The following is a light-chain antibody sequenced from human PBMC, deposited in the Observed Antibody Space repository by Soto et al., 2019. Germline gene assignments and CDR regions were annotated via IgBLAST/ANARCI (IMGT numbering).Light chain of an antibody. CDR2: SDN. Sequence: QSVLTQPPSASGTPGQRVTISCSGSSSNVGSNAVNWYQQLPGTAPKLLIYSDNQRPSGVPDRFSGSKSGTSASLAISGLQPQDEADYYCAPWDDSLNGWVFGGGTKVTVL. CDR1: SSNVGSNA. CDR3: APWDDSLNGWV. V-gene: IGLV1-44*01. J-gene: IGLJ3*02.